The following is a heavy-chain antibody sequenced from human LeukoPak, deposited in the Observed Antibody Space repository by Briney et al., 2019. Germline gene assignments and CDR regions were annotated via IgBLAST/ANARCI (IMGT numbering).Heavy chain of an antibody. CDR1: GYTFTGYY. D-gene: IGHD6-13*01. V-gene: IGHV1-2*02. CDR2: INPNSGGT. J-gene: IGHJ4*02. Sequence: GASVKVSCKASGYTFTGYYMHWVRQAPGQGLEWMGWINPNSGGTNYAQKFQGRVTMTRDTSISTAYMELSRLRSDDTAVYYCGRTTYSSSWVDYWGQGTLVTVSS. CDR3: GRTTYSSSWVDY.